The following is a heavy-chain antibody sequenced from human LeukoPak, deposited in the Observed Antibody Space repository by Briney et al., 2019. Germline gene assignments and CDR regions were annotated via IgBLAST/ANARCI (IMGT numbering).Heavy chain of an antibody. Sequence: GGSLRLSCAASGFTFSNYAMHWVRQAPGKGLEWVSGISWNSGSIGYADSVKGRFTISRDNAKNSLYLQMNSLRAEDTALYYCANLAPKGASYWGQGTLVTVSS. J-gene: IGHJ4*02. V-gene: IGHV3-9*01. CDR3: ANLAPKGASY. D-gene: IGHD4/OR15-4a*01. CDR1: GFTFSNYA. CDR2: ISWNSGSI.